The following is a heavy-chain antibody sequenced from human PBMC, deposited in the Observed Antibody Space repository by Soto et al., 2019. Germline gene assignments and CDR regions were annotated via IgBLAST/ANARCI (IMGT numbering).Heavy chain of an antibody. V-gene: IGHV5-51*01. Sequence: LGESLKISCKGSRYSFTNYWIGWVRQMPGKGLEWMGIIYPGDSDTRYSPSFQGQVTISADKSISTAYLQWSSLKASDTAMYYCARDHYYDSSGYLRVGMDVWGQGTTVTVSS. J-gene: IGHJ6*02. CDR3: ARDHYYDSSGYLRVGMDV. CDR1: RYSFTNYW. D-gene: IGHD3-22*01. CDR2: IYPGDSDT.